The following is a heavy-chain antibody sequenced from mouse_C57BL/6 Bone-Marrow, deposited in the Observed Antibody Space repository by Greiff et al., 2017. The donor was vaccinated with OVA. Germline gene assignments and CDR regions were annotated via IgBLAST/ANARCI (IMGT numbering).Heavy chain of an antibody. J-gene: IGHJ2*01. Sequence: VQLQQSGAELVRPGTSVKVSCKASGYAFTNYLIECVKQRPGQGLEWIGVINPGSGGTNYNEKFKGKATLTADKSSSTAYMQLSSLTSEDSAVYFCARTGYYFDYWGQGTTLTVSS. CDR2: INPGSGGT. V-gene: IGHV1-54*01. CDR1: GYAFTNYL. CDR3: ARTGYYFDY. D-gene: IGHD4-1*01.